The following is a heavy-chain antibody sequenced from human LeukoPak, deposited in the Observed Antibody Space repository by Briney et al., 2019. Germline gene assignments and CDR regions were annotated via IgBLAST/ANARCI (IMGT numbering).Heavy chain of an antibody. CDR2: ISYDGTKK. D-gene: IGHD3-22*01. CDR3: AKRSYYYDRSGHYWRPHDAFDL. CDR1: GFTFSTFG. J-gene: IGHJ3*01. Sequence: GGSLRLSCAASGFTFSTFGMHWVRQAPGKGLEWVAVISYDGTKKDYADSVKGRFTISRDNSKNTLYLQMSRMRAEDTAVYYCAKRSYYYDRSGHYWRPHDAFDLWGQGTMVTVSS. V-gene: IGHV3-30*18.